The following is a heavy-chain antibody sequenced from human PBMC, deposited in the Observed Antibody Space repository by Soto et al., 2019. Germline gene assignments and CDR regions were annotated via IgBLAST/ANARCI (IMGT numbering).Heavy chain of an antibody. CDR2: IYYSGST. V-gene: IGHV4-59*08. CDR3: ARARSQGLAAVPPFDY. Sequence: SETVSLTCTVSGGSISSYYWSWIRQPPGKGLEWIGYIYYSGSTYYNPSLKSRVTISVDTSKNQFSLKLSSVTAADTAVYYCARARSQGLAAVPPFDYWGQGTLVTVSS. D-gene: IGHD6-13*01. J-gene: IGHJ4*02. CDR1: GGSISSYY.